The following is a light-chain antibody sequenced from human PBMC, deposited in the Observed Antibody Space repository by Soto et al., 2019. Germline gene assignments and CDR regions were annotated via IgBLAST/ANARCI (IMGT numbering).Light chain of an antibody. CDR3: AAWDDSLSGQV. V-gene: IGLV1-47*01. J-gene: IGLJ1*01. Sequence: QLVLTQPPSASGTPGQRVTISCSGSSSNVGSNYVFWYQHLPGTAPKLLMYRNNQRPSRVPDRFSGSKSGTSASLAISGLRSEDEADYYCAAWDDSLSGQVFGTGTKLTVL. CDR2: RNN. CDR1: SSNVGSNY.